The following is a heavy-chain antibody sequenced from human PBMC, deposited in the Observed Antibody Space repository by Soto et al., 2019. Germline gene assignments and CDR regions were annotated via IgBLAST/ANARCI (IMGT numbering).Heavy chain of an antibody. D-gene: IGHD1-26*01. V-gene: IGHV1-3*01. CDR1: GYTFTSYA. CDR2: IYADSV. J-gene: IGHJ3*02. CDR3: AIEKVGAASVHVFDI. Sequence: GASVKVSCKASGYTFTSYAMHWVRQAPGQRLEWMGWIYADSVKGRFTISRDNDKNSLYLQMNNLRAEDTALYYCAIEKVGAASVHVFDIWGQGTMVTVSS.